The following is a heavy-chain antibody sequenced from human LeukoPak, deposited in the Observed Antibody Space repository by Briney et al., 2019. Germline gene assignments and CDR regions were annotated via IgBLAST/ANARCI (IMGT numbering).Heavy chain of an antibody. CDR2: ISITGRSS. J-gene: IGHJ4*02. Sequence: PGGSLRLSCAASGFMFNTYAMSWVRLAPGKGPEWVAIISITGRSSSYADSVKGRFTISRDNSKNTVYLEVNNLRAEDTAVYYCVKPLVTGRLSGVFQYWGQGALVTVSS. CDR3: VKPLVTGRLSGVFQY. D-gene: IGHD2-21*02. CDR1: GFMFNTYA. V-gene: IGHV3-23*01.